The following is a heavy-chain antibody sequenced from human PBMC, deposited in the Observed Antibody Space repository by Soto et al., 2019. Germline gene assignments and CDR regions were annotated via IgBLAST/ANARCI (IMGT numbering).Heavy chain of an antibody. V-gene: IGHV3-33*01. CDR2: IWYDGSNK. CDR1: GFTFSSYG. J-gene: IGHJ4*02. CDR3: ARDAGGIAVAGDLDY. D-gene: IGHD6-19*01. Sequence: QVQLVESGGGVVQPGRSLRLSCAGSGFTFSSYGMHWVRQAPGKGLEWVAVIWYDGSNKYYADSVKGRFTISRDNSKNTLYLQMNSLRAEDTAVYYCARDAGGIAVAGDLDYWGQGTLVTVSS.